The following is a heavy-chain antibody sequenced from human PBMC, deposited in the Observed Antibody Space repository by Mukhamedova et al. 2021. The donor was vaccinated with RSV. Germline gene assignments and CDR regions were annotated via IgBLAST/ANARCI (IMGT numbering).Heavy chain of an antibody. Sequence: GLEWVANIKQDGSEKYYVDSVKGRFTISRDNAKNSLYLQMSSLRAEDTAVYYCARDEAEYYYYGMDVWGQGTTVTVSS. J-gene: IGHJ6*02. CDR2: IKQDGSEK. CDR3: ARDEAEYYYYGMDV. V-gene: IGHV3-7*03.